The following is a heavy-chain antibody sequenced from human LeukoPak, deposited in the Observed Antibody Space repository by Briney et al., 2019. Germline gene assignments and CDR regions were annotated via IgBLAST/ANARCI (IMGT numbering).Heavy chain of an antibody. Sequence: SETLSLTCTVSGYSLSSGFYWGWIRQPPGKGLEWIATMFHSGDTYYNPSLESRVTISMDTSKNQFSLRLNSVTAADTALYYCARFGARDNVCHPVVDNGAQGTRVIV. D-gene: IGHD3-16*01. J-gene: IGHJ1*01. CDR1: GYSLSSGFY. CDR3: ARFGARDNVCHPVVDN. V-gene: IGHV4-38-2*02. CDR2: MFHSGDT.